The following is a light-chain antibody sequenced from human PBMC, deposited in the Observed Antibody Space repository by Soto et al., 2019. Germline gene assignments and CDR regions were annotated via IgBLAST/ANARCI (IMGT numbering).Light chain of an antibody. CDR1: SSNIGAGCD. Sequence: QSVLTLPPSVSGAPGQRVTISCTGSSSNIGAGCDVHWYQQLPGTAPKLLIYGNSNRPSGVPDRFSGSKSGTSASLAITGLQAEDEADYYCQSYDSSLSGHVVFGGGTKLTVL. CDR3: QSYDSSLSGHVV. J-gene: IGLJ2*01. V-gene: IGLV1-40*01. CDR2: GNS.